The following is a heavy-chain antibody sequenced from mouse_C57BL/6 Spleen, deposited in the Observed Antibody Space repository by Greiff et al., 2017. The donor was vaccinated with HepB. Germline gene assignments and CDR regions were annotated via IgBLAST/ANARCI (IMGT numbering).Heavy chain of an antibody. J-gene: IGHJ2*01. D-gene: IGHD2-2*01. CDR3: ARDRGDGYGPFDY. V-gene: IGHV2-9-1*01. Sequence: QVQLKESGPGLVAPSQSLSITCTVSGFSLTSYAISWVRQPPGKGLEWLGVIWTGGGKNYNSALKSRLSISKDNSKSQVFLKMNSLQTDDTARYYCARDRGDGYGPFDYWGQGTTLTVSS. CDR1: GFSLTSYA. CDR2: IWTGGGK.